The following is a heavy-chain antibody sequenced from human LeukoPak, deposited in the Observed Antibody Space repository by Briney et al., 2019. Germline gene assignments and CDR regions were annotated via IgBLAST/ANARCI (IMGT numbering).Heavy chain of an antibody. CDR2: IYSGGST. D-gene: IGHD6-19*01. Sequence: GGSLRLSCAASGFTVSSNYMSWVRQAPGKGLEWVSVIYSGGSTYCAHSVKGRFTISRDNSKNTLYLQMSSLRAEDTAVYYCARVGSGWLTFDYWGQGTLVTVSS. CDR1: GFTVSSNY. J-gene: IGHJ4*02. V-gene: IGHV3-53*01. CDR3: ARVGSGWLTFDY.